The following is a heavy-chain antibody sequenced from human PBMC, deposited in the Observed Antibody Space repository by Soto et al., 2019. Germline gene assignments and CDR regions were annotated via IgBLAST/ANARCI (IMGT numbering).Heavy chain of an antibody. V-gene: IGHV3-23*01. CDR1: GFTFTTYA. CDR2: ISGSGGDT. CDR3: AKAVHPGSGGGCYFDY. J-gene: IGHJ4*02. D-gene: IGHD2-15*01. Sequence: TASGFTFTTYAMGWVRQAPGKGLQWVSAISGSGGDTYYADSVKGRFTISRDNSKNTLYLQMNSLRDEDTAVYYCAKAVHPGSGGGCYFDYWGQGTLVTVSS.